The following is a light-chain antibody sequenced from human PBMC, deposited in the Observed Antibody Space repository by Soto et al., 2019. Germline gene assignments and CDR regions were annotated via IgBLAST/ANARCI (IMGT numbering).Light chain of an antibody. Sequence: QSVLTQPPSVSAAPGQKVTISCSGSNSNIGNNPVSWYQQLPGRVPKLLIFDTNERPSGIPDRFSGSKSGTSATLGITGLQTGDEADYYCGTWDSSLSVAMFGGGTKLTVL. CDR2: DTN. CDR1: NSNIGNNP. CDR3: GTWDSSLSVAM. J-gene: IGLJ3*02. V-gene: IGLV1-51*01.